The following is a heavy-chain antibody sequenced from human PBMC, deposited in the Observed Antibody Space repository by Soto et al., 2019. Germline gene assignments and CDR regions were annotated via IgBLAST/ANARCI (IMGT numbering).Heavy chain of an antibody. V-gene: IGHV3-23*01. D-gene: IGHD1-1*01. CDR2: ISGSGGST. Sequence: EVQLLESAGGLVQPGGSLRLSCAASGITFSSYAMSWERQAPGKGLGWVSAISGSGGSTYYADSVKGRVTISRAKANNTLYVQMNGLRAEDTAVYYCAEDGIGPRCDYWGQGTLVTFSA. J-gene: IGHJ4*02. CDR1: GITFSSYA. CDR3: AEDGIGPRCDY.